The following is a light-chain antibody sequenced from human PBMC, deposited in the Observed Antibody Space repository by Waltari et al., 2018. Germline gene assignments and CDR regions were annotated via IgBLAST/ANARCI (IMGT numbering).Light chain of an antibody. J-gene: IGLJ2*01. V-gene: IGLV2-23*01. Sequence: QSALTPPASVSGSPGQSITISCTGTSSDVGSYNLVSWYQQHPGKAPKLMIYEGSKRPSGVSNRFSGSKSGNTASLTISGLQAEDEADYYCCSYAGSSTSLVFGGGTKLTVL. CDR1: SSDVGSYNL. CDR3: CSYAGSSTSLV. CDR2: EGS.